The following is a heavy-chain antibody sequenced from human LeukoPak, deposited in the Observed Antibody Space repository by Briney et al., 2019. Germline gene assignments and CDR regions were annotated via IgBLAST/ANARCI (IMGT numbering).Heavy chain of an antibody. V-gene: IGHV1-69*06. CDR2: IIPIFGTA. J-gene: IGHJ6*04. Sequence: ASVKVSCKASGGTFSSYAISWVRQAPGQGLEWMGGIIPIFGTANYAQKFQGRVTITADKSTSTAYMELSSLRSEDTAVYYCARGVGYSSCWYVSLDVWGKGTTVTVSS. CDR3: ARGVGYSSCWYVSLDV. D-gene: IGHD6-19*01. CDR1: GGTFSSYA.